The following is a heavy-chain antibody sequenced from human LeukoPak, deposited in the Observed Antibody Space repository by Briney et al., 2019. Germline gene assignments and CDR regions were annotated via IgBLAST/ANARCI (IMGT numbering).Heavy chain of an antibody. Sequence: GGSLRLSCAASGFTFSSYGMHWVRQAPGKGLEWVTFIPYDGSNKYYADCVNGRFTISRDNSKNTLYLQMNSLRAEDTAVYYCARREVYFDYWGQGTLVTVSS. V-gene: IGHV3-30*02. CDR3: ARREVYFDY. CDR1: GFTFSSYG. D-gene: IGHD1-14*01. CDR2: IPYDGSNK. J-gene: IGHJ4*02.